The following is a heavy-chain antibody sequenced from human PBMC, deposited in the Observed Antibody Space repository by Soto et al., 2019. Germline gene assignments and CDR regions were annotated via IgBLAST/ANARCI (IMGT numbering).Heavy chain of an antibody. D-gene: IGHD1-26*01. V-gene: IGHV3-48*02. CDR1: GFTFSSYS. Sequence: EVQLVESGGGLVQPGGSLRLSCAASGFTFSSYSMNWVRQAPGKGLEWVSYISRSSSTIYYADSVKGRFTISRDNAKNSLSLQMNSLRDEDTAVYYWARVAGATLADYWGQGTLVTASS. CDR2: ISRSSSTI. J-gene: IGHJ4*02. CDR3: ARVAGATLADY.